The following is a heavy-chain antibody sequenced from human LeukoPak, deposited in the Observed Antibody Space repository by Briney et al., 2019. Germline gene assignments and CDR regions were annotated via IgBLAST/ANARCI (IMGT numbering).Heavy chain of an antibody. CDR1: GFTFSSYA. V-gene: IGHV3-23*01. CDR2: ISGSGGST. CDR3: AKDKRMTTVTTPFDY. Sequence: PGGSLRLSCAASGFTFSSYAMSWVRQAPGKGLEWVSAISGSGGSTYYADSVKGRFTISRDSSKNTLYLQMNSLRAEDTAVYYCAKDKRMTTVTTPFDYWGQGTLVTVSS. D-gene: IGHD4-17*01. J-gene: IGHJ4*02.